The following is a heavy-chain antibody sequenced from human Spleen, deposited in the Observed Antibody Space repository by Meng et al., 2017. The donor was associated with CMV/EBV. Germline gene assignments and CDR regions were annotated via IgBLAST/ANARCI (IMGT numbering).Heavy chain of an antibody. CDR2: VSWNGSRT. V-gene: IGHV3-19*01. Sequence: GGSLRLSCAASGFTFSNSDMNWVRQAPGKGLEWVSGVSWNGSRTHYADSVKGRFIISRDNSRNFLYQQMNSLRPEDMAVYYCARLQTLWPKGAFDIWGQGTMVTVSS. CDR1: GFTFSNSD. CDR3: ARLQTLWPKGAFDI. D-gene: IGHD3-10*01. J-gene: IGHJ3*02.